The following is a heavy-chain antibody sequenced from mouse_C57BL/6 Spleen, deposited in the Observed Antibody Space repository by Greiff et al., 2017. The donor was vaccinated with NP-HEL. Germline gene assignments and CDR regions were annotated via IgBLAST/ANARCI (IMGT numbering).Heavy chain of an antibody. CDR3: AREDDGYPSYAMDY. CDR2: IHPNSGST. D-gene: IGHD2-3*01. V-gene: IGHV1-64*01. CDR1: GYTFTSYW. J-gene: IGHJ4*01. Sequence: QVQLQHPFSYLLNPGASVTLSCKASGYTFTSYWMHWVKQRPGQGLEWIGMIHPNSGSTNYNEKFKSKATLTVDKSSSTAYMQLSSLTSEDSAVYYCAREDDGYPSYAMDYWGQGTSVTVSS.